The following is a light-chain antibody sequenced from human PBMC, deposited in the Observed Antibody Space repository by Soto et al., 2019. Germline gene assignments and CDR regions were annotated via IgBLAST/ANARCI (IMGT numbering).Light chain of an antibody. V-gene: IGLV2-8*01. J-gene: IGLJ1*01. CDR2: EVS. CDR1: SSDVGGGYNF. CDR3: GSYAGSNNFV. Sequence: QSALTQPPSASGSPGQSVTISCTGTSSDVGGGYNFVSWYQQQPGKAPKLMIYEVSKRPSGVPDRFSGSKSGNTASLTVSGLQAEDEADYYCGSYAGSNNFVFGTGTKVTVL.